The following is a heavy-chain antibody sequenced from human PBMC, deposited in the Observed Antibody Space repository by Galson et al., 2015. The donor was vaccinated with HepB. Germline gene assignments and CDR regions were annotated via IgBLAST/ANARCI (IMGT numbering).Heavy chain of an antibody. D-gene: IGHD2-21*01. V-gene: IGHV3-74*01. CDR1: GFTFSSYW. Sequence: LRLSCAASGFTFSSYWMHWVRQAPGKGLVWVSRINSDGSSTSYADSVKGRFTISRDNAKNTLYLQMNSLRAEDTAAYYCARAQNCGGDCYASFFDYWGQGTLVTVSS. J-gene: IGHJ4*02. CDR2: INSDGSST. CDR3: ARAQNCGGDCYASFFDY.